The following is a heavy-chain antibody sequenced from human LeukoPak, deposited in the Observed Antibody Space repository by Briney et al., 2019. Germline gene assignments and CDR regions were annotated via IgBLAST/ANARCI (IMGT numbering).Heavy chain of an antibody. D-gene: IGHD3-10*01. Sequence: SETLSLTCTVSGGSISSYYWSWIRQPPGKGLEWIGCIYYNGSTNYNPSLKSRVTISVDTSKNQFSLKLSSVTAADTAVYYCARGVVVRGAYYYSMDVWGKGTTVTVSS. CDR3: ARGVVVRGAYYYSMDV. V-gene: IGHV4-59*01. CDR2: IYYNGST. J-gene: IGHJ6*04. CDR1: GGSISSYY.